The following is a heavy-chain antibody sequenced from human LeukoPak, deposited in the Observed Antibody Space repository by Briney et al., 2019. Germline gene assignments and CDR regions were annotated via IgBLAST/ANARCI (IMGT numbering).Heavy chain of an antibody. Sequence: SETLSLTCTVSGGSISSYYWSWIRQPPGKGLEWIGYIYYSGSTNYNPSPKSRVTISVDTSKNQFSLKLSSVTSADTAVYYCARGGYYDILTGYYDVFDIWGQGTLVTVSS. D-gene: IGHD3-9*01. CDR2: IYYSGST. CDR1: GGSISSYY. J-gene: IGHJ3*02. CDR3: ARGGYYDILTGYYDVFDI. V-gene: IGHV4-59*12.